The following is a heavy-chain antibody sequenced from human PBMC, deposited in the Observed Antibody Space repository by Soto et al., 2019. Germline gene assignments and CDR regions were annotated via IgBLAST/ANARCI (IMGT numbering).Heavy chain of an antibody. D-gene: IGHD2-21*01. V-gene: IGHV4-39*01. CDR1: GCSISSSSYY. J-gene: IGHJ6*03. CDR3: ARPAIGVDYYYYMDV. CDR2: IYYSGST. Sequence: SETLSLTCTFSGCSISSSSYYLGWIRQPPGKGLEWIGSIYYSGSTYYNPSLKSRVTISVDTSKNQFSLKLSSVTAADTAVYYCARPAIGVDYYYYMDVWGKGTTVTVSS.